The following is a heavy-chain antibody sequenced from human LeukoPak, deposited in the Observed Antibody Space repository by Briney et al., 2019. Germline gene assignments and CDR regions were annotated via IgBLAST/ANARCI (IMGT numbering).Heavy chain of an antibody. D-gene: IGHD3-22*01. CDR3: ARGIENYYDSSGSLDY. V-gene: IGHV1-18*01. CDR1: GYTFTSSG. J-gene: IGHJ4*02. CDR2: ISAYNGNT. Sequence: ASVKVSCKASGYTFTSSGIIWVRQAPGQGLEWMGWISAYNGNTKYAQKLQGRVTMTTDTSTSTAYMELRSLRSDDTAVYYCARGIENYYDSSGSLDYWGQGTLVTVSS.